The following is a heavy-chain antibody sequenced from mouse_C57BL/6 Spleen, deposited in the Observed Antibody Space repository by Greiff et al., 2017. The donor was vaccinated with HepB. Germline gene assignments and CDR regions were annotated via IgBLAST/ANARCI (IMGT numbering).Heavy chain of an antibody. CDR3: ARASKGDAMDY. D-gene: IGHD1-3*01. CDR2: IHPNSGST. J-gene: IGHJ4*01. CDR1: GYTFTSYW. Sequence: QVQLQQPGAELVKPGASVKLSCKASGYTFTSYWMHWVKQRPGQGLEWIGMIHPNSGSTNYNEKFKSKATLTVDKSSSTADMQLSSLTSEDSAVYYCARASKGDAMDYWGQGTSVTVSS. V-gene: IGHV1-64*01.